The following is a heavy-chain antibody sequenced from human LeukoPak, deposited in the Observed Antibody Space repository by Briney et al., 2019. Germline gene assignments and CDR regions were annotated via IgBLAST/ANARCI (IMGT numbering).Heavy chain of an antibody. Sequence: GGSLRLSCAASGFTFSGYDMHWVRQPTGKGLEWVSAIGTAGHTYYSDSVKGRFTISRANAKNSLYLQMSSLTAGDTAVYYCARVSWLQFPGGMDVWGQGTAVTVSS. D-gene: IGHD5-12*01. J-gene: IGHJ6*02. CDR2: IGTAGHT. CDR1: GFTFSGYD. V-gene: IGHV3-13*01. CDR3: ARVSWLQFPGGMDV.